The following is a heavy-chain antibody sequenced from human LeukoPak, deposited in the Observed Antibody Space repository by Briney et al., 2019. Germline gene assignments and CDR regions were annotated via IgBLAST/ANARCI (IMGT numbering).Heavy chain of an antibody. V-gene: IGHV3-53*01. Sequence: GGSLRLSCAVSGFSVRANHMAWVRQGPGKGLEWVSVVLPGGVTHYTDSLKDRFTISTDNSNNILYLQLDSLRAEHTALYYCVRERYYDTYFDYWGRGTLVTVSS. D-gene: IGHD3-22*01. J-gene: IGHJ4*02. CDR1: GFSVRANH. CDR2: VLPGGVT. CDR3: VRERYYDTYFDY.